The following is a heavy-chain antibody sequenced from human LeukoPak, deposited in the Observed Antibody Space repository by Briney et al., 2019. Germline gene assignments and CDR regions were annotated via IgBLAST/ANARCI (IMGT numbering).Heavy chain of an antibody. D-gene: IGHD3-3*01. CDR2: IYYGGST. CDR3: AWSDFWSGYRYYYYYYMDV. Sequence: PSETLSLTCTVSGGSISSYYWSWIRQPPGKGLEWIGYIYYGGSTNYNPSLKSRVTISVDTSKNQFSLKLSSVTAADTAVYYCAWSDFWSGYRYYYYYYMDVWGKGTTVTVSS. V-gene: IGHV4-59*01. J-gene: IGHJ6*03. CDR1: GGSISSYY.